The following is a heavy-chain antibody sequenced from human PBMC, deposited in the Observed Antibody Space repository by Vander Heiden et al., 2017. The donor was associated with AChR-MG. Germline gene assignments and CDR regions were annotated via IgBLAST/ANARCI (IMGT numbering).Heavy chain of an antibody. CDR3: ARIRGWYYGSGRYPWYFDL. V-gene: IGHV2-26*01. CDR1: GFSLSNARMG. D-gene: IGHD3-10*01. J-gene: IGHJ2*01. CDR2: IFSNDEK. Sequence: QVTLKESGPVLVKPTETLTLTCTVSGFSLSNARMGVSWIRQPPGKALEWLAHIFSNDEKSYSTSLKSRLTISKDTSKSQVVLTMTNMDPVDTATYYCARIRGWYYGSGRYPWYFDLWGRGTLVTVSS.